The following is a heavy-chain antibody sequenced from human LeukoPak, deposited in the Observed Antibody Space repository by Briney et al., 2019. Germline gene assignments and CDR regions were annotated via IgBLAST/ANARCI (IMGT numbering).Heavy chain of an antibody. D-gene: IGHD6-19*01. J-gene: IGHJ5*02. CDR2: IIPILGIA. CDR3: ARGPYSSGWYLMNWFDP. CDR1: GGTFSSYA. V-gene: IGHV1-69*04. Sequence: ASVKVSCKASGGTFSSYAISWVRQAPGQGLEWMGRIIPILGIANYAQKFQGRVTITADKSTSTAYMELSSLRSEDTAVYYCARGPYSSGWYLMNWFDPWGQGTLVTASS.